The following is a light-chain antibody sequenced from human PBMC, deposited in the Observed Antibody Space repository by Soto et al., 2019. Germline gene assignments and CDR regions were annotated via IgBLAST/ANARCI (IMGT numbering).Light chain of an antibody. J-gene: IGLJ1*01. CDR3: SSYAGSNNYV. CDR2: EVS. V-gene: IGLV2-8*01. Sequence: QSVLTQPRSVSGSPGQSVTISCTGTSSDVGGYNYVSWYQQHPGKAPKLMIYEVSKRPSGVPDRFSGSKSDNTASLTVSGLQAEDEADYYCSSYAGSNNYVFGTGTKVTVL. CDR1: SSDVGGYNY.